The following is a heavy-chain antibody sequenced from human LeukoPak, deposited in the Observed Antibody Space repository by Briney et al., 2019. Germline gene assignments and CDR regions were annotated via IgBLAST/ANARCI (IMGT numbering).Heavy chain of an antibody. V-gene: IGHV3-53*01. CDR3: ANSKQYAFDS. J-gene: IGHJ3*02. Sequence: GGSLRLSCAASGFTVSSSYMSWVRQAPGKGLEWGSIIYYDGTTYYADSVKGRFTISRDNSKNTLFLQMNSLRAEDTAVYYCANSKQYAFDSWGQGTMVTVSS. CDR1: GFTVSSSY. CDR2: IYYDGTT. D-gene: IGHD1/OR15-1a*01.